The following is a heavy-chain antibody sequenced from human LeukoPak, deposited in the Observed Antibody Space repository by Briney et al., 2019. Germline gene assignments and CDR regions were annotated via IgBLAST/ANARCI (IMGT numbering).Heavy chain of an antibody. CDR3: AKDPLPPDYYDSSGYFSY. V-gene: IGHV3-23*01. CDR1: GFTFSSYT. CDR2: ITTGDGNT. Sequence: GGSLRLSCTASGFTFSSYTMTWVRQAPGKGLKWVSTITTGDGNTYYADSVKGRFTISRDNSKNTLYLQMNSLRAEDTAVYYCAKDPLPPDYYDSSGYFSYWGQGTLVTVSS. D-gene: IGHD3-22*01. J-gene: IGHJ4*02.